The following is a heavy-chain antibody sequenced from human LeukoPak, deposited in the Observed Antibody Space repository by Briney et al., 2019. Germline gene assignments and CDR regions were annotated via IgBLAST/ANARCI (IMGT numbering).Heavy chain of an antibody. CDR2: IRYDGSNK. CDR3: AKSNDYGDQGYAFDI. J-gene: IGHJ3*02. V-gene: IGHV3-30*02. D-gene: IGHD4-17*01. Sequence: PGGSLRLSRAASGFTFSRYGMHWVRQAPGRGLEWVAFIRYDGSNKYYEDSVKGRFTISTDNSKNTLFLQMNSLRVEDTAVYYCAKSNDYGDQGYAFDIWGQGAMVTVSS. CDR1: GFTFSRYG.